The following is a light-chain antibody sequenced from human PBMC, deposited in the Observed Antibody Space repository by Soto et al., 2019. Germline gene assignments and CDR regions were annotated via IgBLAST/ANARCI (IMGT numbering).Light chain of an antibody. Sequence: QSALTQPASVSGSPGQSITISCTGTSGDIGSYNRVSWYQQHPGKAPKLIIYEVTDRPSGVSNRFSGSKSGNTASLTISGLQSEDESDYYCAAWDDTLKRYVFGTGTKLTVL. V-gene: IGLV2-14*01. CDR2: EVT. CDR1: SGDIGSYNR. J-gene: IGLJ1*01. CDR3: AAWDDTLKRYV.